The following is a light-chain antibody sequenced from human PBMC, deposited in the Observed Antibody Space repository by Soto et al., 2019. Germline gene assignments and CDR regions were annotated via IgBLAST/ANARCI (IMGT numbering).Light chain of an antibody. Sequence: EIVLAQSPATLSSSPGARATLSCRASQTVSSKLAWYQHTPGQAPRLLIYDTSNSATGIPARFSGRGSGTDFTLTISGLEPEDFAVDDCHQRNSWPRTVGQGTKVEIK. CDR3: HQRNSWPRT. CDR1: QTVSSK. J-gene: IGKJ1*01. CDR2: DTS. V-gene: IGKV3-11*01.